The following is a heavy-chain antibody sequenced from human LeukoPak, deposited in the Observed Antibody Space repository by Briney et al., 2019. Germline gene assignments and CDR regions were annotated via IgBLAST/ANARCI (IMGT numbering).Heavy chain of an antibody. CDR1: GFTFSSYA. Sequence: PGGSLRLSCAASGFTFSSYAMSWVRQAPGMRLEWVSGMSAVGGNTYYAGSVKGRFTISRDNSKNTLYLQMNSLRADDTALYYCAKGRITTASRPEVWSLDYWGQGTLVTVSS. CDR3: AKGRITTASRPEVWSLDY. D-gene: IGHD6-6*01. V-gene: IGHV3-23*01. J-gene: IGHJ4*02. CDR2: MSAVGGNT.